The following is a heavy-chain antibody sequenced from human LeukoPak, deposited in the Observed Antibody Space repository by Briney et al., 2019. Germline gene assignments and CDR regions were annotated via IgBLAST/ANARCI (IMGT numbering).Heavy chain of an antibody. J-gene: IGHJ1*01. D-gene: IGHD6-19*01. CDR3: ARDIPENRDSGWFHEYFQH. CDR2: ISAYNGNT. Sequence: GASVKVSCKASGYTFTNYGISWVRQAPGQGLEWMGWISAYNGNTNYAQNLQGRVTMTTDTSTSTAYMELRSLRSDDTAVYYCARDIPENRDSGWFHEYFQHWGQGTLVTVSS. CDR1: GYTFTNYG. V-gene: IGHV1-18*01.